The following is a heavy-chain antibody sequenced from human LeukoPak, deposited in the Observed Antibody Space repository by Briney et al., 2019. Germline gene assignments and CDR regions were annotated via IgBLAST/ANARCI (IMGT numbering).Heavy chain of an antibody. CDR3: ARGQAGTSFDY. V-gene: IGHV1-2*02. CDR1: VYTFTFYY. CDR2: IDPNSGGT. J-gene: IGHJ4*02. D-gene: IGHD6-13*01. Sequence: GASVTVSYMSSVYTFTFYYIDWVGQAAGQGREWMGWIDPNSGGTNYAQKFHGRVTMTRDTSISTAYMELSALRSDDTAVYYCARGQAGTSFDYWGQGALVTVSS.